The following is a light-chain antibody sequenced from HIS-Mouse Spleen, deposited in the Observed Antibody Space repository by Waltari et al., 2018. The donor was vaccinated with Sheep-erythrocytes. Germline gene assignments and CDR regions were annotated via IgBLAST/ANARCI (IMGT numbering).Light chain of an antibody. CDR1: SSDVGGYND. J-gene: IGLJ3*02. CDR2: EVS. CDR3: SSYTSSSTWV. V-gene: IGLV2-14*01. Sequence: QSALTQPASVSGSPGPSITISCTGTSSDVGGYNDVPWYQQHPGKAPKLMIYEVSNRPSGVSNRFSGSKSGNTASLTISGLQAEDEADYYCSSYTSSSTWVFGGGTKLTVL.